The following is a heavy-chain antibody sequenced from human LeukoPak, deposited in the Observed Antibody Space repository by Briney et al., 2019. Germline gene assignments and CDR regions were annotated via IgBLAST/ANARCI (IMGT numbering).Heavy chain of an antibody. V-gene: IGHV3-21*01. CDR2: ISSSSSYI. CDR1: GFTVSSNY. Sequence: GGSLRLSCAASGFTVSSNYMSWVRQAPGKGLEWVSSISSSSSYIYYADSVKGRFTISRDNAKNSLYLQMNSLRAEDTAVYYCARDGRTDYWGQGTLVTVSS. CDR3: ARDGRTDY. J-gene: IGHJ4*02.